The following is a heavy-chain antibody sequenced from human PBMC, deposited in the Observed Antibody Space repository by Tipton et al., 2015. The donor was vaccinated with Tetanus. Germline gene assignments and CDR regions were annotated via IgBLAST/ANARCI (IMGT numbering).Heavy chain of an antibody. D-gene: IGHD2-21*01. Sequence: GRGKPSETLSLSCTVSGGARHCRKRRRRRKWEGKGLEWIGRIYGRGSTNYNPSLKSRVAMSMDTSRNQFSLTLTSVTVADTAFYFCARVLRYSAAGGWDDAFDIWGQGTLVTVSS. V-gene: IGHV4-4*07. CDR3: ARVLRYSAAGGWDDAFDI. CDR2: IYGRGST. J-gene: IGHJ3*02. CDR1: GGARHCRK.